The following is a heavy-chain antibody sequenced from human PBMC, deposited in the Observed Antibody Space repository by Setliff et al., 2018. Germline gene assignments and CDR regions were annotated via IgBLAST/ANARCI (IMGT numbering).Heavy chain of an antibody. J-gene: IGHJ2*01. Sequence: GGSLRLSCVASAFTFSRYSMNWVRQAPGKGLEWVSSISSSGSFEFYADSVKGRFTISRDDAKKSLYLQMNSLRAEDTAVYYCARAPPSVPYGDYGPRQYFDLWGRGSLVTVSS. CDR2: ISSSGSFE. CDR3: ARAPPSVPYGDYGPRQYFDL. V-gene: IGHV3-21*04. CDR1: AFTFSRYS. D-gene: IGHD4-17*01.